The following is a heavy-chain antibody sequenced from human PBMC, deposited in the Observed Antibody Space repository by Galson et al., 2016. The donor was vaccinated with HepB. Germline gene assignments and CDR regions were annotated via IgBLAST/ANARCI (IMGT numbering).Heavy chain of an antibody. CDR1: GGSISSGNYY. CDR3: ARAGGSGSPPYYFDY. CDR2: IYTRGST. J-gene: IGHJ4*02. V-gene: IGHV4-61*02. D-gene: IGHD3-10*01. Sequence: TLSLTCTVSGGSISSGNYYWSWIRQPAGKGLEWIGRIYTRGSTNYHPSLKRRVTMSVDTSKNQFSLNPSYVTAADTTVYYCARAGGSGSPPYYFDYWDRGTLVTVSS.